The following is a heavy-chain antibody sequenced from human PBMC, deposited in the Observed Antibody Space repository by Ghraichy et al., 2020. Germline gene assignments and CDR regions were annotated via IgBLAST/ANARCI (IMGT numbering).Heavy chain of an antibody. CDR1: GGSISSYY. CDR3: ARALAAYDAFDI. D-gene: IGHD3-3*02. Sequence: SQTLSLTCTVSGGSISSYYWSWIRQPPGKGLEWIGYIYYSGSTNYNPSLKSRVTISVDTSKNQFSLKLSSVTAADTAVYYCARALAAYDAFDIWGQGTMVTVSS. J-gene: IGHJ3*02. V-gene: IGHV4-59*01. CDR2: IYYSGST.